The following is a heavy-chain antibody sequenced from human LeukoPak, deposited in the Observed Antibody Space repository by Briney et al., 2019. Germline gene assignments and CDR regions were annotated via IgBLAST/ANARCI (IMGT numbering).Heavy chain of an antibody. CDR1: GYSISSGYY. CDR2: IYHSGST. D-gene: IGHD3-10*01. CDR3: ATSMVRGVRFYFDY. Sequence: SETLSLTCTVSGYSISSGYYWGWIRQPPGKGLEWIGSIYHSGSTYYNPSLKNRVTISVDTSKNQFSLKLSSVTAADTAVYYCATSMVRGVRFYFDYWGQGTLVTVSS. J-gene: IGHJ4*02. V-gene: IGHV4-38-2*02.